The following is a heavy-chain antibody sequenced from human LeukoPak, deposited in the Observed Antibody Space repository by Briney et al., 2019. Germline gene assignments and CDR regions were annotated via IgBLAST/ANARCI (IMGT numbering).Heavy chain of an antibody. CDR3: AKGGSGWGIIGY. CDR1: GFTFRSHD. CDR2: ISGSGGRT. Sequence: GGSLRLSCAASGFTFRSHDMSWVRQAPGKGLEWVSGISGSGGRTYYVDSVKGRFTISTDNSQNTLYLQINSLRAEDTAVYYCAKGGSGWGIIGYWGQGTLVTVSS. V-gene: IGHV3-23*01. D-gene: IGHD6-19*01. J-gene: IGHJ4*02.